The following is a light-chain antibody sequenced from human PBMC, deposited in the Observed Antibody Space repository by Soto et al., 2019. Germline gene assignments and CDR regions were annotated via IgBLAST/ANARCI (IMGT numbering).Light chain of an antibody. CDR1: SSNIGANF. J-gene: IGLJ3*02. CDR3: GTWDSDLSAWV. V-gene: IGLV1-51*02. Sequence: QSVVTQPPSVSAAPGQKVTISCSGGSSNIGANFVSWYQHLPGTAPQLLIYQNDKRPSGIPDRFAGSKSGTSATLGITGLQTGDQTDYYCGTWDSDLSAWVFGGGTKLTVL. CDR2: QND.